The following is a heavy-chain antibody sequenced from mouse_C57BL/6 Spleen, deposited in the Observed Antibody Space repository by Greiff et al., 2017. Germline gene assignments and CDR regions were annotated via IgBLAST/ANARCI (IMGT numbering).Heavy chain of an antibody. Sequence: QVQLQQSGAELVKPGASVKISCKASGYAFSSYWLNWVKQRPGKGLEWIGQIYPGDGDTNYNGKFKGKATLTADKSSSTAYMQLSSLTSEDSAVXFCASYYGSSGGWSAWFAYWGQGTLVTVSA. CDR1: GYAFSSYW. CDR3: ASYYGSSGGWSAWFAY. V-gene: IGHV1-80*01. J-gene: IGHJ3*01. D-gene: IGHD1-1*01. CDR2: IYPGDGDT.